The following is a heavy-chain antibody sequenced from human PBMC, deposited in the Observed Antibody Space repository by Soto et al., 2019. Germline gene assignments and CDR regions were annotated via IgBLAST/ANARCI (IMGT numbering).Heavy chain of an antibody. D-gene: IGHD1-26*01. V-gene: IGHV3-15*07. Sequence: GGSLRLSCAASGFTFSNAWMNWVLQAPWKGLEWVGRIKSKTDGGTTDYAAPVKGRFTISRDDSKNTLYLQMNSLKTEDTAVYYCTTYSGSSYDAFDIWGQGTMVTVSS. CDR1: GFTFSNAW. CDR3: TTYSGSSYDAFDI. J-gene: IGHJ3*02. CDR2: IKSKTDGGTT.